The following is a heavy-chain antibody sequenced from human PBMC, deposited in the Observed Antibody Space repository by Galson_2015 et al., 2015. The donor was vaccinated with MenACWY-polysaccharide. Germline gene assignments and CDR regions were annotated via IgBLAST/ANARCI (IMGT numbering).Heavy chain of an antibody. D-gene: IGHD1-26*01. CDR2: MNPNSGNT. J-gene: IGHJ6*02. V-gene: IGHV1-8*01. Sequence: SVKLSCKPSGYTFTSYDINWVRQATGQGLEWMGWMNPNSGNTADAQKFQGRVTMTRNTNISTAYMELSSLRSEVTAVYYCAGSSTIYYYCGMDVWGQGTTVTVSS. CDR3: AGSSTIYYYCGMDV. CDR1: GYTFTSYD.